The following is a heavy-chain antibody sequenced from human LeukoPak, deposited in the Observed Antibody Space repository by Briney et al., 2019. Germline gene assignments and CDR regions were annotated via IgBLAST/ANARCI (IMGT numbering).Heavy chain of an antibody. Sequence: GGFLRLSCAASGFTFSSYAMSWVRQAPGKGLEWVSAISGSGGSTYYADSVKGRFTISRDNSKNTLYLQMNSLRAEDTAVYYCAKDRLLWFGEFSGYYMDVWGKGTTVTVSS. D-gene: IGHD3-10*01. CDR3: AKDRLLWFGEFSGYYMDV. CDR2: ISGSGGST. V-gene: IGHV3-23*01. J-gene: IGHJ6*03. CDR1: GFTFSSYA.